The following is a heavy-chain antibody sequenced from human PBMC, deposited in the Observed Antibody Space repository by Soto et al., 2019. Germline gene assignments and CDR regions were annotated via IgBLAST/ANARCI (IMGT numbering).Heavy chain of an antibody. CDR3: ARGRYCLTGRCFPNWFDS. CDR2: IYKSTTT. Sequence: SETLSLTCSVSGDSISTVDYFWAWIRQPPGQALEYIGYIYKSTTTYYNPSFESRVAISLDTSKSQFSLNVTSVTAADTAVYFCARGRYCLTGRCFPNWFDSWGQGTLVTGSS. CDR1: GDSISTVDYF. J-gene: IGHJ5*01. V-gene: IGHV4-30-4*01. D-gene: IGHD2-15*01.